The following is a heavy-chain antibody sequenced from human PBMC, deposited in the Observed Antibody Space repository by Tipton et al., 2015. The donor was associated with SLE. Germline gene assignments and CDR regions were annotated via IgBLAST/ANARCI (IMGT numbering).Heavy chain of an antibody. CDR3: TRVWETDYGDYPWAFDI. Sequence: SLRLSCTASGFTFGDYAMSWFRQAPGKGVEWVGFIRSKAYGGTTEYAASVKGRFTVSRDDSKSIAYLQMNSLKTEDTAVYYCTRVWETDYGDYPWAFDIWGQGTMVTVSS. CDR2: IRSKAYGGTT. V-gene: IGHV3-49*03. CDR1: GFTFGDYA. D-gene: IGHD4-17*01. J-gene: IGHJ3*02.